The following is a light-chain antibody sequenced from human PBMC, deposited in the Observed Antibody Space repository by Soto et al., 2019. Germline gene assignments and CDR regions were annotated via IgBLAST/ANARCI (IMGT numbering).Light chain of an antibody. CDR1: SRDVGGYNY. CDR3: SSYTSSSTLYV. Sequence: QSALTHPASVSGSPGQSITISSTGTSRDVGGYNYVSWYQQHPGKAPKLMIYDVSNRPSGVSNRFSGSKSGNTASLTISGLQAEDEADYYCSSYTSSSTLYVFGTGTKLTVL. J-gene: IGLJ1*01. CDR2: DVS. V-gene: IGLV2-14*01.